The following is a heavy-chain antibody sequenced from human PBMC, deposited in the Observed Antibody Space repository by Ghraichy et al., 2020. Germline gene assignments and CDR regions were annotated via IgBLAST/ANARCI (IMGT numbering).Heavy chain of an antibody. CDR3: ARGPPREIVVVAAGAPGV. D-gene: IGHD2-2*01. CDR2: IYHGGGT. V-gene: IGHV4-34*01. CDR1: GGSFSGYY. Sequence: PETLSLTCAVYGGSFSGYYWTWIRQSPGKGLEWIGAIYHGGGTNYNPSLESRVTMSLDTSKNQFSLKMSSVTAADTAVYYCARGPPREIVVVAAGAPGVWGQGTTVTVAS. J-gene: IGHJ6*02.